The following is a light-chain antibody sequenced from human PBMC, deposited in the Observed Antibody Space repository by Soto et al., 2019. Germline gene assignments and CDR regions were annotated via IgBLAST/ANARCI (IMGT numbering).Light chain of an antibody. CDR3: QQYNNWPPWT. Sequence: EIVMTQSPATLSVSPGERATLSCRASQSVGSRLAWYQHKPGQAPRLLIYGASTRATGIPARFSGSGSGTEFTLTSSGLQSEDLAVYYCQQYNNWPPWTFGRGTKVDIK. CDR2: GAS. J-gene: IGKJ1*01. CDR1: QSVGSR. V-gene: IGKV3-15*01.